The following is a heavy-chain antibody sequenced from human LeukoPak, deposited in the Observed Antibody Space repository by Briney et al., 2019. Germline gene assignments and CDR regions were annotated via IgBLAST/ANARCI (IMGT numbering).Heavy chain of an antibody. J-gene: IGHJ5*02. Sequence: GASVKLSCKASGYTFTNSDINWVRQATGQGLEWMGWMNPNSGNTGYAQKFQGRVTITRNTSISTAYMELSSLTSEDTAVYYCARFLLATRRGNWFDPWGQGTLVTVSS. D-gene: IGHD3-3*02. CDR3: ARFLLATRRGNWFDP. CDR1: GYTFTNSD. CDR2: MNPNSGNT. V-gene: IGHV1-8*03.